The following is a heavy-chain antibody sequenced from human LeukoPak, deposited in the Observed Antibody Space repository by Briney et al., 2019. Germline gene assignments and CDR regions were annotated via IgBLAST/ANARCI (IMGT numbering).Heavy chain of an antibody. CDR2: ISAGNGNT. J-gene: IGHJ4*02. D-gene: IGHD1-26*01. CDR3: AGDSGSGSNDY. CDR1: GYTFTSYA. V-gene: IGHV1-3*01. Sequence: GASVKVSCKASGYTFTSYAIHWVRQAPGQRLEWMGWISAGNGNTKYSQNFQGRVTFISNTSATTAFVELSSLRSEDAAVYYCAGDSGSGSNDYWGQGTLVTVSS.